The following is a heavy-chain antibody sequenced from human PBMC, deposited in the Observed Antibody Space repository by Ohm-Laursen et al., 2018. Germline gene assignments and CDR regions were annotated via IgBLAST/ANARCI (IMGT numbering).Heavy chain of an antibody. D-gene: IGHD6-25*01. CDR2: IHSGGNT. CDR3: ATAGPYSGDDY. V-gene: IGHV3-23*03. J-gene: IGHJ4*02. Sequence: SLRLSCAATGFTFSSYAMSWARQAPGKGLEWVSVIHSGGNTYYVDSVKGRFTISRDNSKNTLYLQMNSLRDEDTAVYYCATAGPYSGDDYWGQGTLVNVSS. CDR1: GFTFSSYA.